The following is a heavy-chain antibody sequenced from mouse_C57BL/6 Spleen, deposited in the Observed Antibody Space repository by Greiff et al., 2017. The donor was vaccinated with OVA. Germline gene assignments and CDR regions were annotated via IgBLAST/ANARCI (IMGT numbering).Heavy chain of an antibody. CDR1: GYAFSSYW. CDR3: ARHSSYLYFDY. Sequence: QVQLKQSGAELVKPGASVKISCKASGYAFSSYWMNWVKQRPGKGLEWIGQIYPGDGDTNYNGKFKGKATLTADKSSSTAYMQLSSLTSEDSAVYFCARHSSYLYFDYWGQGTTLTVSS. CDR2: IYPGDGDT. D-gene: IGHD1-1*01. J-gene: IGHJ2*01. V-gene: IGHV1-80*01.